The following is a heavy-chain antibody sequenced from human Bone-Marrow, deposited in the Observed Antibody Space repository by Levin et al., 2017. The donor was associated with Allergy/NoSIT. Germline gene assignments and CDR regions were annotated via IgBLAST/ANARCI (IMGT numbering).Heavy chain of an antibody. D-gene: IGHD1-26*01. CDR3: ARDSGSVDFDY. CDR2: INPSGGST. J-gene: IGHJ4*02. CDR1: GYTFTSYY. V-gene: IGHV1-46*01. Sequence: GESLKISCKASGYTFTSYYMHWVRQAPGQGLEWMGIINPSGGSTSYAQKFQGRVTMTRDTSTSTVYMELSSLRSEDTAVYYCARDSGSVDFDYWGQGTLVTVSS.